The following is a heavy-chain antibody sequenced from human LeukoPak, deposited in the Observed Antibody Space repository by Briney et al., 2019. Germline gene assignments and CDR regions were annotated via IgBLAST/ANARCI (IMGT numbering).Heavy chain of an antibody. CDR3: ARRTNSYYYYYMDV. J-gene: IGHJ6*03. D-gene: IGHD4-23*01. CDR2: ISAYNGNT. Sequence: GASVKVSCKASGYTFTSYAMHWVRQAPGQRLEWMGWISAYNGNTNYAQKLQGRVTMTTDTSTSTAYMELRSLRSDDTAVYYCARRTNSYYYYYMDVWGKGTTVTVSS. CDR1: GYTFTSYA. V-gene: IGHV1-18*01.